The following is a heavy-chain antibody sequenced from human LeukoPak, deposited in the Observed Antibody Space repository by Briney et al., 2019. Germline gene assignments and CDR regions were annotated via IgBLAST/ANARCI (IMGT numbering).Heavy chain of an antibody. J-gene: IGHJ6*02. CDR2: ISGCGGST. V-gene: IGHV3-23*01. D-gene: IGHD3-16*02. CDR3: ASIPVSPRYYYYGMDV. Sequence: SGGSLRLSCAASGFTFSSYAMSWVRQAPGKGLEWVSAISGCGGSTYYADSVKGRFTISRDNSKNTLYLQMNSLRAEDTAVYYCASIPVSPRYYYYGMDVWGQRTTVTVSS. CDR1: GFTFSSYA.